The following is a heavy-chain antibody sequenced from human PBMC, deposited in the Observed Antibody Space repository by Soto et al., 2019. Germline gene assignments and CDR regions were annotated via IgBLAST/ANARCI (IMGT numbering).Heavy chain of an antibody. CDR1: DISFSDYW. D-gene: IGHD1-26*01. CDR2: LDQGGGET. Sequence: EVQLVESGGGLVQPGGSLRLSCAASDISFSDYWMAWVRQAPGNGLEWVANLDQGGGETHYVDSVKGRFTISSDNAKKSLYLAMNSLRAEDTAVYYCARVGNWFDTWGEGTLVTVAS. J-gene: IGHJ5*02. CDR3: ARVGNWFDT. V-gene: IGHV3-7*04.